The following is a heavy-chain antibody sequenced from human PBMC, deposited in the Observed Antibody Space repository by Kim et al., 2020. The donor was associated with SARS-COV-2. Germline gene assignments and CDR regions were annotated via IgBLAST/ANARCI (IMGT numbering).Heavy chain of an antibody. V-gene: IGHV3-74*01. Sequence: GGSLRLSCAASGFTFSSYWMHWVRQAPGKGLVWVSRINSDGSSTSYADSVKGRFTISRDNAKNTLYLKMNSLRAEDTAVYYCARDRGIVATMVYYYYYYGMDVWGQGTTVTVSS. CDR3: ARDRGIVATMVYYYYYYGMDV. D-gene: IGHD5-12*01. CDR2: INSDGSST. CDR1: GFTFSSYW. J-gene: IGHJ6*02.